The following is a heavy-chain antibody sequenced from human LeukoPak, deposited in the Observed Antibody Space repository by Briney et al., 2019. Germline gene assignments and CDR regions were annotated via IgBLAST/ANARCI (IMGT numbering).Heavy chain of an antibody. V-gene: IGHV1-2*02. CDR3: AREGAGYSSPHDY. CDR2: INPISGGT. CDR1: GYTLNGYY. J-gene: IGHJ4*02. D-gene: IGHD6-19*01. Sequence: ASVTVSRKPSGYTLNGYYMHWVRQAPPQGLEWMGWINPISGGTNYAQKFQGRVTMTRETSISAPYTELSRPRSDETAVYYCAREGAGYSSPHDYWGQGTLVTVSS.